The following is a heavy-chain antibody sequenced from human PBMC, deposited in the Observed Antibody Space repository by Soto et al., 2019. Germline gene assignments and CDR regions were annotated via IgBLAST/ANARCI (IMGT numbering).Heavy chain of an antibody. CDR1: GFTFSDYY. CDR2: ISSRSSTI. V-gene: IGHV3-11*01. CDR3: ASGTNGACFVY. Sequence: QVQLVESGGGLVKPGGSLRLSCAASGFTFSDYYMSWIRQAPGKGLEWVSYISSRSSTIFYADSVKGRFTISRDNVKNSLYLQMTSLRAEDTAVYYCASGTNGACFVYWGQGILVTVSS. D-gene: IGHD2-8*01. J-gene: IGHJ4*02.